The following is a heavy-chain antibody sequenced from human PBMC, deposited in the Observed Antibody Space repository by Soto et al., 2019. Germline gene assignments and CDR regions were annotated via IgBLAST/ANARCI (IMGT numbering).Heavy chain of an antibody. D-gene: IGHD5-12*01. J-gene: IGHJ6*02. CDR2: IIPIFGTA. CDR3: ARGRWLQSDYYYGMDV. Sequence: SVKVSCKASGGTFSSYAISWVRQAPGQGPEWMGGIIPIFGTANYAQKFQGRVTITADKSTSTAYMELSSLRSEDTAVYYCARGRWLQSDYYYGMDVWGQGTTVTVSS. V-gene: IGHV1-69*06. CDR1: GGTFSSYA.